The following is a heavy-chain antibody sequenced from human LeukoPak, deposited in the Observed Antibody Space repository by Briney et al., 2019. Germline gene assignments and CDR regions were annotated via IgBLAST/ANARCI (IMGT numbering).Heavy chain of an antibody. CDR2: IFYSGST. J-gene: IGHJ4*02. Sequence: SETLSLTCTVSGCSINNYYWSWIRQPPGKGLEWIGYIFYSGSTNYNPSLKSRVSISVDTSENQFSLNLYSVTAADTAVYYCARGGSSGYDPFDYWGQGTLVTVSS. D-gene: IGHD5-12*01. CDR1: GCSINNYY. V-gene: IGHV4-59*01. CDR3: ARGGSSGYDPFDY.